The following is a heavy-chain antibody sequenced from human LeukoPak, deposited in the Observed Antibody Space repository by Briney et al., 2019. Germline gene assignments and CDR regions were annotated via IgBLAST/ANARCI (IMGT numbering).Heavy chain of an antibody. J-gene: IGHJ1*01. CDR1: GHALTDFF. CDR2: FDPEDGEK. D-gene: IGHD2-2*01. V-gene: IGHV1-24*01. CDR3: ATIDVKTYCTNTNCYPRFQR. Sequence: ASVKVSCKVSGHALTDFFIHWVRQAPGKGLERMGGFDPEDGEKVYAQKFQGRVTMTEDTSTDTAFMGLSSLRSEDTAVYYCATIDVKTYCTNTNCYPRFQRWGQGTLVTVSS.